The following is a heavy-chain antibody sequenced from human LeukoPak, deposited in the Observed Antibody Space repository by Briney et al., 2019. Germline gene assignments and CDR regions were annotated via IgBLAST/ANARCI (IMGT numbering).Heavy chain of an antibody. D-gene: IGHD5-18*01. J-gene: IGHJ6*03. CDR1: GFAFNNDA. CDR3: ARQPYFYYYLDV. V-gene: IGHV3-23*01. CDR2: IVGDSTIE. Sequence: GGSLRLSCAASGFAFNNDAMTWVRQPPGKGLEWVSTIVGDSTIEYYADSVKGRFTISSDNSKTMLFLHMNGLRAEDTAIYYCARQPYFYYYLDVWGKGTTVTVTS.